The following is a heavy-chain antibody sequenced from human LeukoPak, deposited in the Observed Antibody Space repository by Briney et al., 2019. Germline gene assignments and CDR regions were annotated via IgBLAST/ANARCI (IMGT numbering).Heavy chain of an antibody. CDR1: GDSISNYY. Sequence: SETLSLTCTVSGDSISNYYWSWFRQPPGKGLEWIGYIYYSGSTNYNPSLKRRVTISVDTSKNQFSLKLSSVTAADTAVYYCAVRASDDAIDICGQGTMVTVSS. CDR2: IYYSGST. V-gene: IGHV4-59*01. CDR3: AVRASDDAIDI. J-gene: IGHJ3*02.